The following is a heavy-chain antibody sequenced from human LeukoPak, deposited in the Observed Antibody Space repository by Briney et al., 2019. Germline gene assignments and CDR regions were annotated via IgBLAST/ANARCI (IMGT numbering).Heavy chain of an antibody. CDR1: GYSISSGYY. D-gene: IGHD6-19*01. V-gene: IGHV4-38-2*02. CDR3: ARRSSSGWSDNWFDP. J-gene: IGHJ5*02. CDR2: IYHSGST. Sequence: SETLSLTCTVSGYSISSGYYWGWLRPPPGKGLEWIGSIYHSGSTYYNPSLKSRVTISVDTSKNQFSLKLSSVTAADTAVYYCARRSSSGWSDNWFDPWGQGTLVTVSS.